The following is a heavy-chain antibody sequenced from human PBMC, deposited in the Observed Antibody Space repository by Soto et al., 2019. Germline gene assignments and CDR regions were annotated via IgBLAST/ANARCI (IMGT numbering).Heavy chain of an antibody. CDR1: GYTFTDYW. Sequence: GESLKISCKGSGYTFTDYWIGWVRQLPGKGLEWMGIIYPGDSDTRYSPSFQGHVTITVDKPTSTAYLQWNTLKASDTAMYYRARHISNFRYYYYAMVVWGQGTTVTVSS. CDR3: ARHISNFRYYYYAMVV. J-gene: IGHJ6*02. CDR2: IYPGDSDT. D-gene: IGHD4-4*01. V-gene: IGHV5-51*01.